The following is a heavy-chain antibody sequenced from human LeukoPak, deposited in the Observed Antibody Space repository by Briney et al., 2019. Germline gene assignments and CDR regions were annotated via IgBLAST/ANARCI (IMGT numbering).Heavy chain of an antibody. J-gene: IGHJ4*02. CDR1: GGSISSGGHY. CDR3: ARFPAVRIYYFDY. Sequence: SETLSLTCTVSGGSISSGGHYWGWIRQPPGKGLEWIGSIYYGGSTYYNPSLKSRVTISVDTSKNQFSLKLGSVTAADTAVYYCARFPAVRIYYFDYWGQGTLVTVSS. V-gene: IGHV4-39*01. CDR2: IYYGGST. D-gene: IGHD1-1*01.